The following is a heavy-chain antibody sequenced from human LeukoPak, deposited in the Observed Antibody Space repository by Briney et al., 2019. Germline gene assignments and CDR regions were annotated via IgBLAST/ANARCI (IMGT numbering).Heavy chain of an antibody. Sequence: SVKVSCKASGGTFSSYAISWVRQAPGQGLEWMGRIIPILGIANYAQKFQGRVTITADKSTSTAYMELSSLRSEDTAVYYCARADSDSSGYYYDGWFDPWGQGTLVTVSS. CDR3: ARADSDSSGYYYDGWFDP. D-gene: IGHD3-22*01. J-gene: IGHJ5*02. V-gene: IGHV1-69*04. CDR2: IIPILGIA. CDR1: GGTFSSYA.